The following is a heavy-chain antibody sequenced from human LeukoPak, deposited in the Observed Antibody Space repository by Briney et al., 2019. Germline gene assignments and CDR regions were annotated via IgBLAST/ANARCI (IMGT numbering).Heavy chain of an antibody. Sequence: KTSETLSLTCTVSGGSISSSSYYWGWIRQPPGKGLEWIGSIYYSGSTYYNPSLKSRVTISVDTSKNQFSLKLSSVTAADTAVYYCARGGYMVLTPEYFDYWGQGTLVTVSS. J-gene: IGHJ4*02. CDR3: ARGGYMVLTPEYFDY. CDR1: GGSISSSSYY. V-gene: IGHV4-39*01. CDR2: IYYSGST. D-gene: IGHD4/OR15-4a*01.